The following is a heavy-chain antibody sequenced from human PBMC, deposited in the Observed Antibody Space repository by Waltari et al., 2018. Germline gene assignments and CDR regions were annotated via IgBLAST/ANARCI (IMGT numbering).Heavy chain of an antibody. Sequence: EVQLVESGGGLVQPGGSLRLSCAASGFTSSMYWMHWFRQAPGKGLVWVSRSNRDGSSKSYADSVKGRFTISKDNAKNTVYLQMNSLRAEDTAIYYCARGARRTTVTTGWWYFDLWGRGTLVTVSS. D-gene: IGHD4-17*01. CDR2: SNRDGSSK. CDR3: ARGARRTTVTTGWWYFDL. V-gene: IGHV3-74*01. CDR1: GFTSSMYW. J-gene: IGHJ2*01.